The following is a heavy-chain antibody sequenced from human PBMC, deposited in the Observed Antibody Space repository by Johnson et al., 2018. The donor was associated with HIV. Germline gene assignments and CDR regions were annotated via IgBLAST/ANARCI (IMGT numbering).Heavy chain of an antibody. D-gene: IGHD3-10*01. Sequence: VQLVESGGNVERPWGSLRLSCAASGFTFDEYGMSWVRQAPGKGLEWVSGINWNGGSTGYADSVNGRFTISRDNAKNSLYLQMNSLRAEDTALYYCARDRRYYGSGSYGGAFDIWGQGTMVTVSS. CDR2: INWNGGST. CDR1: GFTFDEYG. CDR3: ARDRRYYGSGSYGGAFDI. J-gene: IGHJ3*02. V-gene: IGHV3-20*04.